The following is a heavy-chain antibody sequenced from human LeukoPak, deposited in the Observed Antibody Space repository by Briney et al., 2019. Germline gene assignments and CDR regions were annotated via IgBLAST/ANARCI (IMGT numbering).Heavy chain of an antibody. CDR2: INPKNGGS. CDR1: GYTFTGYY. J-gene: IGHJ6*03. CDR3: ANSSFQDYYYMDV. Sequence: GASVKVSCKASGYTFTGYYMHWVRQAPGQGLEWVGWINPKNGGSNYAQKFQGRVTMTTDTSTSTAYMELRSLRSDDTAVYYCANSSFQDYYYMDVWGKGTTVTVSS. D-gene: IGHD6-6*01. V-gene: IGHV1-2*02.